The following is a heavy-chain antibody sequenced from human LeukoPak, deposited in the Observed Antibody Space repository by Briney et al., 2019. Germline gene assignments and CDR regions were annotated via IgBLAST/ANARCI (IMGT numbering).Heavy chain of an antibody. Sequence: GSLRLSCAASGFTFSSYAMHWVRQPPGKGLEWIGSIYYSGRTYYKPSLKSRVTISVDTSKNQFSLKLSSVTAADTAVYYCASWGATHHSFDYWGQGTLVTVSS. V-gene: IGHV4-39*01. J-gene: IGHJ4*02. D-gene: IGHD1-26*01. CDR2: IYYSGRT. CDR3: ASWGATHHSFDY. CDR1: GFTFSSYAMH.